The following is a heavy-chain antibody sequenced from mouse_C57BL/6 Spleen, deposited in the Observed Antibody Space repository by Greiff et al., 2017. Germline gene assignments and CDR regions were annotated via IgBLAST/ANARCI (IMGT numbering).Heavy chain of an antibody. V-gene: IGHV1-76*01. Sequence: QVQLQQSGAELVRPGASVKLSCKASGYTFTDYYINWVKQRPGQGLEWIARIYPGSGNTYYNEKFKGKATLTAEKSSSTAYMQLSSLTSEDSAVYFCARGSRLTAQAMDYWGQGTSVTVSS. D-gene: IGHD3-2*02. CDR2: IYPGSGNT. CDR3: ARGSRLTAQAMDY. CDR1: GYTFTDYY. J-gene: IGHJ4*01.